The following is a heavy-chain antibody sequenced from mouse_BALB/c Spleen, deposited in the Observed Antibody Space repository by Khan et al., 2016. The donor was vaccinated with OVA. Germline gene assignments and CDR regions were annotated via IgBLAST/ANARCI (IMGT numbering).Heavy chain of an antibody. CDR1: GYNFTSYW. D-gene: IGHD1-1*01. V-gene: IGHV1-7*01. J-gene: IGHJ3*01. CDR2: ITPSTDYT. CDR3: TNHCSSSDWFTD. Sequence: QVQLKQSGAELAKPGASVKMSCKASGYNFTSYWMHWVKQRPGQGLEWIGYITPSTDYTKYNQKFKDKATLTADKSSSTAYMQLTSLTSEDSAVYYCTNHCSSSDWFTDWGQGTMVTVSA.